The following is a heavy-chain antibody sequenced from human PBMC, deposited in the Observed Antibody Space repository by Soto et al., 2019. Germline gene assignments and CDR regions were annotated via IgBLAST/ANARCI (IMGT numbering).Heavy chain of an antibody. CDR3: ARYGYSYGGDYGMDV. V-gene: IGHV1-2*04. J-gene: IGHJ6*02. D-gene: IGHD5-18*01. Sequence: GASVKVSRKASGGTFSSYAISRVRQAPGQGLEWVGGINPNSGGTNYAQKFQGWVTMTRDTSISTAYMELSRLRSDDTAVYYCARYGYSYGGDYGMDVWGQGTTVTVSS. CDR2: INPNSGGT. CDR1: GGTFSSYA.